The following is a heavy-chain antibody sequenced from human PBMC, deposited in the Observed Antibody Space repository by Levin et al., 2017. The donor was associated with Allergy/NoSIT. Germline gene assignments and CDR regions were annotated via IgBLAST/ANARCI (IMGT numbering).Heavy chain of an antibody. J-gene: IGHJ4*02. CDR2: ISYDGSNK. D-gene: IGHD3-22*01. CDR1: GFTFSSYG. CDR3: ANYDSSGGVDY. V-gene: IGHV3-30*18. Sequence: GGSLRLSCAASGFTFSSYGMHWVRQAPGKGLEWVAVISYDGSNKYYADSVKGRFTISRDNSKNTLYLQMNSLRAEDTAVYYCANYDSSGGVDYWGQGTLVTVSS.